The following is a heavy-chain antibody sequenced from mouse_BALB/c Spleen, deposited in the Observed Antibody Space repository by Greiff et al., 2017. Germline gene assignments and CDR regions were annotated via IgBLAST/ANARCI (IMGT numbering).Heavy chain of an antibody. Sequence: EVRLVESGGGLVQPGGSLRLSCATSGFTFTDYYMSWVRQPPGKALEWLGFIRNKANGYTTEYSASVKGRFTISRDNSQSILYLQMNTLRAEDSATYCCARDPLYGNYGYCDVWGEGTTVTVSS. V-gene: IGHV7-3*02. CDR1: GFTFTDYY. CDR2: IRNKANGYTT. D-gene: IGHD2-1*01. J-gene: IGHJ1*01. CDR3: ARDPLYGNYGYCDV.